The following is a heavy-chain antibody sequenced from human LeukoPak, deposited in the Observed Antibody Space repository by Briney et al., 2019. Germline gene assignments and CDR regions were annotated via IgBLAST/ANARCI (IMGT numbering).Heavy chain of an antibody. CDR3: TRDHCSGDNCPSSDY. J-gene: IGHJ4*02. V-gene: IGHV1-18*04. Sequence: ASVKVSCKPSGYTFTSFGISWVRQAPGQGLEWMVWIGAYNGDTNHPQKFHRRVTMTPDTSTSTSYMDLRSLRSDDTAVYYCTRDHCSGDNCPSSDYWGQGPLVTVSS. CDR1: GYTFTSFG. D-gene: IGHD2-15*01. CDR2: IGAYNGDT.